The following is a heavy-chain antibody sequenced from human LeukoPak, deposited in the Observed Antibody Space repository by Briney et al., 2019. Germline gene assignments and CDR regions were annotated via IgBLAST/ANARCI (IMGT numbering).Heavy chain of an antibody. J-gene: IGHJ5*02. CDR1: GYTLTELS. CDR3: ARDLGSDLRVNTNWFDP. V-gene: IGHV1-24*01. D-gene: IGHD2-15*01. CDR2: FDPEDGET. Sequence: ASVKVSCKVSGYTLTELSMHWVRQAPGKGLEWMGGFDPEDGETIYALKFQGRVAITRDTSASTAYMELSSLRSEDTAVYYCARDLGSDLRVNTNWFDPWGQGTLVTVSS.